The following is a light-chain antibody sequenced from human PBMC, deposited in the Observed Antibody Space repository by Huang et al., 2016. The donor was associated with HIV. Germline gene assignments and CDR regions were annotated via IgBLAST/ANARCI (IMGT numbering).Light chain of an antibody. CDR2: DAS. CDR1: QSVVN. V-gene: IGKV3-11*02. Sequence: EIVLTQSPATLSLSPGERATLSCRASQSVVNLAWYPYRPGQAPRLLIYDASNRASCIPARFSGSGSGRDFTLTVNILQPEDSAVYYCQQRNSWPPITFGQGTRLEIK. J-gene: IGKJ5*01. CDR3: QQRNSWPPIT.